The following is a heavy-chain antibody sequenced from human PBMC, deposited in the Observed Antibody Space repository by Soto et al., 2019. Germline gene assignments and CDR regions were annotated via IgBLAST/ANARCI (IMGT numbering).Heavy chain of an antibody. CDR3: ARDPMYSSSWYRRYYYYGMDV. V-gene: IGHV1-18*01. CDR2: ISAYNGNT. J-gene: IGHJ6*02. Sequence: ASVKVSCKASGYTFTSYGISWVRQSPGQGLEWMGWISAYNGNTNYAQKLQGRVTMTTDTSTSTAYMELRSLRSDDTAVYYCARDPMYSSSWYRRYYYYGMDVWGQGTTVTVSS. D-gene: IGHD6-13*01. CDR1: GYTFTSYG.